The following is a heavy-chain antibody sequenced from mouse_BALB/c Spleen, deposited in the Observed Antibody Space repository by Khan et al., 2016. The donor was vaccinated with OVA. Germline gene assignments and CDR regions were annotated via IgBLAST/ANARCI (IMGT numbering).Heavy chain of an antibody. V-gene: IGHV2-9*02. CDR2: IWAGGST. CDR1: GFSLTSYG. J-gene: IGHJ2*01. Sequence: VELVESGPGLVAPSQSLSITCTVSGFSLTSYGVHWVCQPPGKGLEWLGIIWAGGSTNYNSALMSRLSISKDNSKSQVFVKMISLQTDDTAMYYCARDHGNTYEYFDYWGQGTTLTVSS. CDR3: ARDHGNTYEYFDY. D-gene: IGHD1-1*01.